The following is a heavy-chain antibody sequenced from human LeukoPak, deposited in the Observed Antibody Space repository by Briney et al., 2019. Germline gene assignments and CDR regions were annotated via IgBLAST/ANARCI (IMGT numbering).Heavy chain of an antibody. CDR1: GGSISSGDYY. J-gene: IGHJ3*02. CDR3: ARARITMIVVANAFDI. Sequence: SETLSLTCTVSGGSISSGDYYWSWIRQPPGKGLEWIGYIYYSGSTYYNPSLKSRVTISVDTSKNQFSLKLSSVTAADTAVYYCARARITMIVVANAFDIWGQGTMVTVSS. CDR2: IYYSGST. V-gene: IGHV4-30-4*01. D-gene: IGHD3-22*01.